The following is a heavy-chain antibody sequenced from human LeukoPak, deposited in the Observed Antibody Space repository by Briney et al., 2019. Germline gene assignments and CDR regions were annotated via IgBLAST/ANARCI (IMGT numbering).Heavy chain of an antibody. CDR1: GFTFSSYG. D-gene: IGHD1-1*01. J-gene: IGHJ2*01. CDR2: ISYDASNK. Sequence: PGRSLRLSCAASGFTFSSYGMHWVRQAPGKGLEWVAVISYDASNKDYAGSVKGRFTTSRESAKNSLYLQMNSLRAGDTAVYYCARVIRTGNLARGYVDPWGRGTLVTASS. CDR3: ARVIRTGNLARGYVDP. V-gene: IGHV3-30*03.